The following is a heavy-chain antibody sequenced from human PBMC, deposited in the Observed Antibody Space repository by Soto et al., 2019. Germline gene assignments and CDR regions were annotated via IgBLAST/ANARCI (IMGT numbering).Heavy chain of an antibody. V-gene: IGHV1-3*01. CDR1: GYTFTSYA. CDR3: ARAANWNYGEYFQH. J-gene: IGHJ1*01. D-gene: IGHD1-7*01. CDR2: INAGNGNT. Sequence: QVQLVQSGAEVKKPGASVKVSCKASGYTFTSYAMHWVRQAPGQRLEWMGWINAGNGNTKYSQKFQGRVTITRDTSASTAYMELSSLRSEDTAVYYCARAANWNYGEYFQHWGQGTLVTVSS.